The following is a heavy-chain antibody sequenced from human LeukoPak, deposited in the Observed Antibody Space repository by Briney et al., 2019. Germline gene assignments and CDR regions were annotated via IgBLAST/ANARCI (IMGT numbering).Heavy chain of an antibody. CDR3: AKDASYGSGSYPFDY. CDR1: GFTFDNYA. V-gene: IGHV3-9*01. Sequence: PGGSLRLSYAASGFTFDNYAIHWVRQVPGKGLEWVSGISWNSGSIDYADSVKGRFTISRDNAKNSLYLQMNSLRPEDTALYYCAKDASYGSGSYPFDYWGQGTLVTVSS. CDR2: ISWNSGSI. D-gene: IGHD3-10*01. J-gene: IGHJ4*02.